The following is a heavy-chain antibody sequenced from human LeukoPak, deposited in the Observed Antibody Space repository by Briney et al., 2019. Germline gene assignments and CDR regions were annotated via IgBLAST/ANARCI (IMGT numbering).Heavy chain of an antibody. CDR3: ATSGYDTSPEY. Sequence: PSETLSLTCAVYGGSFSGYYWSWIRQPPGKGLEWIGEINHSRSTNYNPSLKSRVTISVDTSKNQFSLKLSSVTAADTAVYYCATSGYDTSPEYWGQGTLVTVSS. CDR1: GGSFSGYY. J-gene: IGHJ4*02. V-gene: IGHV4-34*01. CDR2: INHSRST. D-gene: IGHD5-12*01.